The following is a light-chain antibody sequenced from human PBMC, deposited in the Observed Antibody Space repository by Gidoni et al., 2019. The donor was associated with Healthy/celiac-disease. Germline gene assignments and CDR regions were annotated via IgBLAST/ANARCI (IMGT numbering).Light chain of an antibody. J-gene: IGKJ1*01. CDR3: QQSYSTLRT. CDR1: QSISSY. V-gene: IGKV1-39*01. CDR2: AAS. Sequence: DTEMTLSPSSLSASVGDRVAITCRASQSISSYLNWYQQKPGQAPKLLIYAASSLQSGVPSRFSGSGSGTDFTLTISSLQPEDFAAYYCQQSYSTLRTFGQGTKVEIK.